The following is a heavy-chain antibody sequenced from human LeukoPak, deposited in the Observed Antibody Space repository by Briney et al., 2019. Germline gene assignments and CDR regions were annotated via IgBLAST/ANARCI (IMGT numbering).Heavy chain of an antibody. J-gene: IGHJ3*02. CDR1: GGSISSYY. CDR2: IYYSGST. CDR3: AGHGSSDYVWGSYRSSNAFDI. Sequence: SETLSLTCTVSGGSISSYYWSWIRQPPGKGLEWIGYIYYSGSTIYTPPLKSRVTTSVDTSKNQFSLKLSSVTAADTAVYYCAGHGSSDYVWGSYRSSNAFDIWGQGTMVTVSS. V-gene: IGHV4-59*08. D-gene: IGHD3-16*02.